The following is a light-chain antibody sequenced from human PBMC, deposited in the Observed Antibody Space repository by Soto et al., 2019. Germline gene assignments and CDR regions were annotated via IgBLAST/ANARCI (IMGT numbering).Light chain of an antibody. CDR1: QSISTW. CDR2: DAS. J-gene: IGKJ1*01. CDR3: QQYNSYSAT. Sequence: DIQMTQSPSTLSASVGDRVTITCRASQSISTWLAWYQQKPGKAPNLLIYDASSLQSGVPSRFSGSGSGTEFTLTINSLQPDDFATYYCQQYNSYSATFGQGTKVDI. V-gene: IGKV1-5*01.